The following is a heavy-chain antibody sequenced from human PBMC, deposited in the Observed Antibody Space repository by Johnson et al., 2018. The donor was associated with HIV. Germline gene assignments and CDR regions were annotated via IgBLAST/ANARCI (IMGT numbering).Heavy chain of an antibody. Sequence: QVQLVESGGGVVQPGRSLRLSCAASRFTFSSYGMHWVRQAPGKGLEWVAVISYDGSNKYYADSVKGRLTISRDNSKNTLYLQMNSLRAEDTAVYYCAKGAYYDFWSGYYTGIGAFDIWGQGTMVTVSS. CDR1: RFTFSSYG. J-gene: IGHJ3*02. D-gene: IGHD3-3*01. V-gene: IGHV3-30*18. CDR2: ISYDGSNK. CDR3: AKGAYYDFWSGYYTGIGAFDI.